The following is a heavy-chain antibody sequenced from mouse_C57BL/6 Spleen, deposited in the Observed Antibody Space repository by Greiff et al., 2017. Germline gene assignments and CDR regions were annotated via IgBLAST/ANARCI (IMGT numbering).Heavy chain of an antibody. D-gene: IGHD1-1*01. V-gene: IGHV1-69*01. J-gene: IGHJ4*01. CDR1: GYTFTSYW. CDR2: IDPSDSYT. Sequence: QVQLQQPGAELVMPGASVKLSCKASGYTFTSYWMHWVKQRPGQGLEWIGEIDPSDSYTNYNQKFKGKSTLTVDKSSSTAYMQLSSLTSADSAVYDCARGDYYGSSSNYYAMDYWGQGTSVTVSS. CDR3: ARGDYYGSSSNYYAMDY.